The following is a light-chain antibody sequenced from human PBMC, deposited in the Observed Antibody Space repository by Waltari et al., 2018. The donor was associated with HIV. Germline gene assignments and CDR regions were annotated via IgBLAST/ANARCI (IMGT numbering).Light chain of an antibody. CDR3: VAWEDSLRGVL. J-gene: IGLJ2*01. CDR1: TSNIGSND. Sequence: SVLTQPPSASGTPGQRVTISCSGSTSNIGSNDVFWYQHLPGAAPKLLIHRNNQRPAGVPDRFSGSTSGTSASLAISGLRSEDEADYYCVAWEDSLRGVLCGGGTKVAVL. CDR2: RNN. V-gene: IGLV1-47*01.